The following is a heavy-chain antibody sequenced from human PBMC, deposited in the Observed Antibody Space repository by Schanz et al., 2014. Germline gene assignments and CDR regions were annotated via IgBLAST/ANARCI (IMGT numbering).Heavy chain of an antibody. CDR1: GFAFSVYG. CDR2: IWNNGVTK. V-gene: IGHV3-33*01. Sequence: VQLVESGGGVVQPGRSLRLSCAASGFAFSVYGMHWVRQAPGKGPEWVAVIWNNGVTKYYADSVRGRFTISRDRFQNTLYLRMSSLRAEDTAVYYCAREQIMAAAGLVDYWGHGTLVTVSS. J-gene: IGHJ4*01. D-gene: IGHD6-13*01. CDR3: AREQIMAAAGLVDY.